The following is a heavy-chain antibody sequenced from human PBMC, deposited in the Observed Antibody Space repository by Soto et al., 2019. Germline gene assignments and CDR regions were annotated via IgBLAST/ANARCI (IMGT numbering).Heavy chain of an antibody. D-gene: IGHD6-13*01. J-gene: IGHJ4*02. CDR3: ARGQKGYSSSWYVD. CDR1: GGSFSGYY. CDR2: INHVGGT. V-gene: IGHV4-34*01. Sequence: PSETLSLTCAVYGGSFSGYYWSWIRQPPGKGLEWIGEINHVGGTNYNPSLKSRLTISVDTSKNQFSLKVNSVTAADTAVYYCARGQKGYSSSWYVDWGQGTPVTVS.